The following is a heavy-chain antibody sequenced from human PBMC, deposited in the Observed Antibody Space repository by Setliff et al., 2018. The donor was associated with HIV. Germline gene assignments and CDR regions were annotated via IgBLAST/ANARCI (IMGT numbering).Heavy chain of an antibody. D-gene: IGHD3-16*02. CDR2: ISSSSTYV. CDR1: GFTFSTSN. V-gene: IGHV3-21*01. Sequence: GGSLRLSCAASGFTFSTSNMNWVRQAPGKGLEWVSSISSSSTYVYYADSVKGRFTVSRDNAKNSLYLHMNSLRAEDTAVYYCARAQDVWGSYRYTNYYYYMDAWGKGTTVTVSS. J-gene: IGHJ6*03. CDR3: ARAQDVWGSYRYTNYYYYMDA.